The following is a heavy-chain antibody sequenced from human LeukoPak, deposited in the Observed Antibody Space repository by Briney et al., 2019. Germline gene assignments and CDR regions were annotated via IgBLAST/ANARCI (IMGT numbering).Heavy chain of an antibody. CDR1: GFTFSSCP. CDR2: IGGSGGNT. V-gene: IGHV3-23*01. CDR3: AGRYYYDSSGYYPFDY. D-gene: IGHD3-22*01. Sequence: GGSLRLSCAASGFTFSSCPMSWVRQAPGKGLHWVSGIGGSGGNTYYADSVKGRFTISRDNSKNTLYLQMNSLRAEDTAVYYCAGRYYYDSSGYYPFDYWGQGTLVTVSS. J-gene: IGHJ4*02.